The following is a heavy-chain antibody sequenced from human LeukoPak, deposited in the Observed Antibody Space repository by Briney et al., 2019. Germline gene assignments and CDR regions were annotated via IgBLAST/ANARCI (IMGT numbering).Heavy chain of an antibody. V-gene: IGHV4-34*01. D-gene: IGHD3-22*01. CDR3: ARPSYYCDSSGYCHNYYYYYYMDV. CDR2: INHSGST. CDR1: GGSFSGYY. Sequence: SETLSLTCAVYGGSFSGYYWSWIRQPPGKGLEWIGEINHSGSTNYNPSLKSRVTISVDTSKNQFSLKLSSVTAADTAVYYCARPSYYCDSSGYCHNYYYYYYMDVWGKGTTVTVSS. J-gene: IGHJ6*03.